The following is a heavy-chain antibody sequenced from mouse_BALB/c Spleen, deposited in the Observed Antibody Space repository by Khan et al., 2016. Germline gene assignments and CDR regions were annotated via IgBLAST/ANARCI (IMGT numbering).Heavy chain of an antibody. J-gene: IGHJ1*01. CDR1: GFDFSRYW. CDR2: INPDSSTI. Sequence: EVKLLESGGGLVQPGGSLKLSCAASGFDFSRYWMSWVRQAPGKGLEWIGEINPDSSTINYTPSLKDKFIISRDNAKHTLYLQMSKVRSADTALYYCASTFWYFDVWGAGTTVTVSS. CDR3: ASTFWYFDV. V-gene: IGHV4-1*02.